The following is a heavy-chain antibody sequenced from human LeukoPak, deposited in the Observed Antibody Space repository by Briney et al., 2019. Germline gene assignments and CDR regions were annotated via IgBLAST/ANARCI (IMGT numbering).Heavy chain of an antibody. D-gene: IGHD3-10*01. Sequence: SETLSLTCTVSGASISTNTYYWAWIRQPPGKGLEWIANIFYNGNTYYNPSLKSRVTISVDTSKNQFSLKLSSVTAADTAVYYCARTSMVRGVSLDYWGQGTLVTVSS. CDR2: IFYNGNT. CDR3: ARTSMVRGVSLDY. J-gene: IGHJ4*02. CDR1: GASISTNTYY. V-gene: IGHV4-39*07.